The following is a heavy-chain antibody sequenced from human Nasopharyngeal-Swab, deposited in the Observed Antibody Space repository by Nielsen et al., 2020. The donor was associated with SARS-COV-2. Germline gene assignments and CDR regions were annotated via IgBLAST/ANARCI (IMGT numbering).Heavy chain of an antibody. J-gene: IGHJ6*03. CDR3: ARDLAPYYYYMDV. CDR2: ISSSSSTI. CDR1: GFTFSIYS. V-gene: IGHV3-48*04. Sequence: GGSLRLSCAASGFTFSIYSMNWVRQAPGKGLEWVSYISSSSSTIYYADSVKGRFTISRDNAKNSLYLQMNSLRAEDTAVYYCARDLAPYYYYMDVWGKGTTVTVSS.